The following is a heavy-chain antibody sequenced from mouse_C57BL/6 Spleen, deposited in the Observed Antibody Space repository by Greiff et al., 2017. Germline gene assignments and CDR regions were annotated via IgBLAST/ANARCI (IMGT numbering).Heavy chain of an antibody. CDR2: IDPSDSYP. J-gene: IGHJ2*01. Sequence: QVQLQQPGAELVMPGASVKLSCKASGYTFTSYWMHWVKQRPGQGLEWIGEIDPSDSYPNYNQKFKGKSTLTVDKSSSTAYMQLSSLTSEDSAVYYCARSYDGYPDYWGQGTTLTVSS. CDR1: GYTFTSYW. CDR3: ARSYDGYPDY. D-gene: IGHD2-3*01. V-gene: IGHV1-69*01.